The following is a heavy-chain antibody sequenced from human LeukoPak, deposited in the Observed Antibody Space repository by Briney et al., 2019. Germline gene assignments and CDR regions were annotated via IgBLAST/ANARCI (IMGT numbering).Heavy chain of an antibody. Sequence: GGSLRLSCAASGFTFSSYAMSWVRQAPGKGLEWVSAISGSGGSTYYADSVKGRFTISRDNSKDTLYLQMNSLRAEDTAVYYCAKVYSSRFCFDYWGQGTLVTVSS. CDR3: AKVYSSRFCFDY. CDR2: ISGSGGST. J-gene: IGHJ4*02. CDR1: GFTFSSYA. D-gene: IGHD6-13*01. V-gene: IGHV3-23*01.